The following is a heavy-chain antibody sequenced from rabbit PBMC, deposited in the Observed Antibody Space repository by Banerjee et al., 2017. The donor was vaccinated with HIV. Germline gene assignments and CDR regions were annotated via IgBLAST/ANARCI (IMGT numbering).Heavy chain of an antibody. CDR3: ARGSYDDYGDWDSFNL. V-gene: IGHV1S45*01. Sequence: ELVESGGGLVQPGESLKLSCKASGIDFSNYGISWVRQAPGKGPEWIACIYTGDGGTYYASWAKGRFTVSKTSSTTVDLKMTSLTAADTATYFCARGSYDDYGDWDSFNLWGQGTLVTVS. CDR2: IYTGDGGT. J-gene: IGHJ4*01. CDR1: GIDFSNYG. D-gene: IGHD2-1*01.